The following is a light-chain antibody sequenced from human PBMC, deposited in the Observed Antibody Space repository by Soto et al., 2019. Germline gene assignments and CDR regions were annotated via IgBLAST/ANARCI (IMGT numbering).Light chain of an antibody. CDR3: QQRSNWPPYT. Sequence: EIVSTQSPATLSLSPGERATLSCRASQSVSSYLAWYQQKPGQAPRLLIYDASNRATGIPARFSGSGSGTDFTLTISSLEPEDFAVYYCQQRSNWPPYTFGQGTKVDIK. J-gene: IGKJ2*01. V-gene: IGKV3-11*01. CDR1: QSVSSY. CDR2: DAS.